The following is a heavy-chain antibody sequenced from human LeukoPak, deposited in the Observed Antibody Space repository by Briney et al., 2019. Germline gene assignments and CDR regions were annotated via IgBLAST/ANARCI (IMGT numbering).Heavy chain of an antibody. CDR3: ARTYYYGSGSYSAFDI. CDR1: GYTFTSHG. CDR2: ISAYNSNT. J-gene: IGHJ3*02. D-gene: IGHD3-10*01. Sequence: WASVKVSCKASGYTFTSHGISWVRQAPGQGLEWMGWISAYNSNTNYAQKLQGRVTMTTDTSTSTAYMELRSLRSDDTAVYYCARTYYYGSGSYSAFDIWGQGTMVTVSS. V-gene: IGHV1-18*01.